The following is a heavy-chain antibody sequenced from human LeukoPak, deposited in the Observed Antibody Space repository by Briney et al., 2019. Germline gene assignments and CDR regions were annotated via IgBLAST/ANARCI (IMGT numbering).Heavy chain of an antibody. CDR3: ARVVHFAVAGIFGSYYYYYYMDV. V-gene: IGHV4-59*01. CDR1: GGSISSYY. Sequence: KTSETLSLTCTVSGGSISSYYWSWIRQPPGKGLEWIGYIYYSGSTNYNPSLKSRVTISVDTSKNQFSLKLSSVTAADTAVYYCARVVHFAVAGIFGSYYYYYYMDVWGKGTTVTISS. D-gene: IGHD6-19*01. J-gene: IGHJ6*03. CDR2: IYYSGST.